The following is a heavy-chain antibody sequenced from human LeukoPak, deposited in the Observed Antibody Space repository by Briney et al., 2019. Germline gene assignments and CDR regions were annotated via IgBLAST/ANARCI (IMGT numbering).Heavy chain of an antibody. CDR3: ARGVISGDDYFDY. D-gene: IGHD2-15*01. J-gene: IGHJ4*02. Sequence: SETLSLTCTVSGGSISSGDYYWSWIRQPPGKGLGWIGYISYSGSTYYNPSLKSRLTISVDTSKNQFSLKLSSVTAADTAVYYCARGVISGDDYFDYWGQGTLVTVSS. V-gene: IGHV4-30-4*01. CDR1: GGSISSGDYY. CDR2: ISYSGST.